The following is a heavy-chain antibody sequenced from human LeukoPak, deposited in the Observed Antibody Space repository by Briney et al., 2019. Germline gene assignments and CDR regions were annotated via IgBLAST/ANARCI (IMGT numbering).Heavy chain of an antibody. Sequence: GGSLRLSCAASGSTFSSHTMNWVRQAPGKGLEWISYISNTGSVIYYADSVKGRFTISRDNAKNTLYLQMNSLRAEDTAVYYCAKIEGDFWSGYSGSDYYYMDVWGKGTTVTVSS. CDR2: ISNTGSVI. CDR1: GSTFSSHT. D-gene: IGHD3-3*01. J-gene: IGHJ6*03. V-gene: IGHV3-48*04. CDR3: AKIEGDFWSGYSGSDYYYMDV.